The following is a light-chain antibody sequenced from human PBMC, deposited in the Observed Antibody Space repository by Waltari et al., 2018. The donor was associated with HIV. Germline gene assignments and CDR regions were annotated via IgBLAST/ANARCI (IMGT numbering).Light chain of an antibody. V-gene: IGLV1-51*01. J-gene: IGLJ3*02. CDR2: DKD. Sequence: QSVLTQPPSVSAAPGQTVTISCSGSSSNIGHDYVSWYQHLSEAAPKLLIYDKDKRPSGMPDRFSGSKSGTSATLGITGLQTGDEADDYCGTCDTSLSGGVFGGGTKLTVL. CDR1: SSNIGHDY. CDR3: GTCDTSLSGGV.